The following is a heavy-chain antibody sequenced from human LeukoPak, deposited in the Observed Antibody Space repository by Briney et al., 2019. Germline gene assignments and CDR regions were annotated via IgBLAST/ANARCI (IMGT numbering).Heavy chain of an antibody. CDR1: GYTFTSYY. CDR3: ARDKGAHIAVAGGLYYFDY. Sequence: ASVKVSRKASGYTFTSYYMHWVRQALGQGLEWMGIINPSGGSTSYAQKFQGRVTMTRDTSTSTVYMELSSLRSEDTAVYYCARDKGAHIAVAGGLYYFDYWGQGTLVTVSS. CDR2: INPSGGST. J-gene: IGHJ4*02. D-gene: IGHD6-19*01. V-gene: IGHV1-46*01.